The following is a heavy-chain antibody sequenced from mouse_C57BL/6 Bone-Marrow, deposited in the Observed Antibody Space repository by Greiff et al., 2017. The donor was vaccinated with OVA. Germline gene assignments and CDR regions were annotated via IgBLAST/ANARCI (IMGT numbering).Heavy chain of an antibody. J-gene: IGHJ3*01. D-gene: IGHD1-1*01. CDR1: GYTFTSYW. V-gene: IGHV1-50*01. Sequence: QVQLQQPGAELVKPGASVKLSCKASGYTFTSYWMQWVKQRPGQGLEWIGEIDPSDSYTNYNQKFKGKATLTVDTSSSTAYMQLSSLTSEDSAVYYCARAEGSSYVFAYWGQGTLVTVSA. CDR2: IDPSDSYT. CDR3: ARAEGSSYVFAY.